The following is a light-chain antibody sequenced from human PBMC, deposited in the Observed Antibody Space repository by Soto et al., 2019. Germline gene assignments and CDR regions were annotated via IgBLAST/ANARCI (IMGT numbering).Light chain of an antibody. V-gene: IGKV3-20*01. J-gene: IGKJ1*01. CDR2: GTS. Sequence: VLSQSPGKLSLSPGERATLSCRASQSVPSTYFAWYQQKAGQPPRLLISGTSNRATGIPDRFSGSGSGTDFTLTISRLEPEDFAVYFCQQFGNSPWTFGQGTKVEF. CDR1: QSVPSTY. CDR3: QQFGNSPWT.